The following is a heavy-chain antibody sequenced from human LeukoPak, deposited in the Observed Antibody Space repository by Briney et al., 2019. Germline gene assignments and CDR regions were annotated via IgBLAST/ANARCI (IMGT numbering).Heavy chain of an antibody. CDR2: IIPIFGTA. V-gene: IGHV1-69*13. J-gene: IGHJ4*02. D-gene: IGHD4-17*01. CDR1: GGTFSSYA. Sequence: EASAKVSCKASGGTFSSYAISWVRQAPGQGLEWMGGIIPIFGTANYAQKFQGRVTITADESTSTAYMELSSLRSEDTAVYYCARALTYGDYVFDYWGQGTLVTVSS. CDR3: ARALTYGDYVFDY.